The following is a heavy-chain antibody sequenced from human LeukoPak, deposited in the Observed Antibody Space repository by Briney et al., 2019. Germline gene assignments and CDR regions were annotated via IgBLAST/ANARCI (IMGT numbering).Heavy chain of an antibody. CDR1: GFTFSSYG. CDR3: ARGDPCSGGSCHYFFYGMDV. Sequence: GGSLRLSCAASGFTFSSYGMHWVRQAPGKGLEWVAVISYDGSNKYYADSVKGRFTISRDNPKNTLHLQMSSLRAEDTAVYYCARGDPCSGGSCHYFFYGMDVWGQGTTVTVSS. J-gene: IGHJ6*02. D-gene: IGHD2-15*01. V-gene: IGHV3-30*03. CDR2: ISYDGSNK.